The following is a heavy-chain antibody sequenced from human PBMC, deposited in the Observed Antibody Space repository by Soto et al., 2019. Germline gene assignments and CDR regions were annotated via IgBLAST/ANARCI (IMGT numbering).Heavy chain of an antibody. D-gene: IGHD3-10*01. V-gene: IGHV4-30-2*01. Sequence: PSETLSLTCAVSGGSISSGGYSWSWIRQPPGKGLEWIGYIYHSGSTYYNPSLKSRVTISVDRSKNQFSLKLSSVTAADTAVYYCARGGHYYGSGSYYRSYYYGMDVWGQGTTVTVSS. CDR1: GGSISSGGYS. CDR3: ARGGHYYGSGSYYRSYYYGMDV. J-gene: IGHJ6*02. CDR2: IYHSGST.